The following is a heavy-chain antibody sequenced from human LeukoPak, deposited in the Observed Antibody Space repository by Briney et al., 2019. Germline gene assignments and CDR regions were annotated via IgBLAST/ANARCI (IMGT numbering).Heavy chain of an antibody. Sequence: SETLSLTCTVSGGSISSSSYYWGWIRQPPGKGLEWIGEIYHSGSTNYNPSLKSRVTISVDKSKNQFSLKLSSVTAADTAVYYCARGTAMVSDYFDYWGQGTLVTVSS. CDR1: GGSISSSSYY. CDR2: IYHSGST. J-gene: IGHJ4*02. CDR3: ARGTAMVSDYFDY. V-gene: IGHV4-39*07. D-gene: IGHD5-18*01.